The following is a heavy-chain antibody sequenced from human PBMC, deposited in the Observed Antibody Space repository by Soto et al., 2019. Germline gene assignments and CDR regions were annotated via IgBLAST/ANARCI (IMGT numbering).Heavy chain of an antibody. V-gene: IGHV4-39*01. CDR3: ARLPLSDDYGDYYYMDV. CDR1: GGSISSSSYY. Sequence: SETLSLTCTVSGGSISSSSYYWGWIRQPPGKGLEWIGSIYYSGSTYYNPSLKSRVTISVDTSKNQFSLKLSSVTAADTAVYYCARLPLSDDYGDYYYMDVWGKGTTVTVSS. CDR2: IYYSGST. D-gene: IGHD4-17*01. J-gene: IGHJ6*03.